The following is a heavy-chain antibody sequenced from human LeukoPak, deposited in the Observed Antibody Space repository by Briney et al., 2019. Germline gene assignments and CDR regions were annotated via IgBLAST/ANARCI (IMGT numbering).Heavy chain of an antibody. J-gene: IGHJ1*01. CDR3: ARAPSEIGGYYPEYFRH. V-gene: IGHV3-74*01. CDR1: GFTFSSYW. CDR2: IKSDGST. D-gene: IGHD3-22*01. Sequence: GGSLRLPCAASGFTFSSYWMHWVRQAPGKGLVWVSRIKSDGSTRYADSVKGRFTTPRDNAKNTVSLQMTSLRAEDTGVYYCARAPSEIGGYYPEYFRHWGQGTLVIVSS.